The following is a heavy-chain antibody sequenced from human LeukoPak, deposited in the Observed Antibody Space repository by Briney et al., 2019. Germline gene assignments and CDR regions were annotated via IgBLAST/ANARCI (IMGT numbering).Heavy chain of an antibody. J-gene: IGHJ5*02. D-gene: IGHD3-10*01. V-gene: IGHV4-39*07. CDR2: IIYSGNT. CDR1: GGSISSTSYY. Sequence: NPSETLSLTCTASGGSISSTSYYWGRIRRPPGRGLEWIGGIIYSGNTKYNPSLKSRVTISVDTSKNQFSLKLNSVTAADTAVYYCARGAITVIRGVMGPWGQGTLVTVSS. CDR3: ARGAITVIRGVMGP.